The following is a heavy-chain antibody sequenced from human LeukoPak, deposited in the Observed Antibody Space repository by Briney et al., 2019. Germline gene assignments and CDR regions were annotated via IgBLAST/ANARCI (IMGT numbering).Heavy chain of an antibody. CDR1: GGSISSGGYY. CDR3: AGYSSSWSIDY. V-gene: IGHV4-31*03. J-gene: IGHJ4*02. D-gene: IGHD6-13*01. Sequence: SEILSLTCTVSGGSISSGGYYWSWIRQHPGKGLEWIGYIYYSGSTYYSPTLKSRVTISVDTSKNQFSLKLSSVTAADTAVYYCAGYSSSWSIDYWGQGTLVTVSS. CDR2: IYYSGST.